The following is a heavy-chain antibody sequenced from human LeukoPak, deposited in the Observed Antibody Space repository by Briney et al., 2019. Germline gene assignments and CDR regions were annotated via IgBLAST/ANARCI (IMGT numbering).Heavy chain of an antibody. J-gene: IGHJ4*01. Sequence: ASVKVSCKASGGTFSSSAISWVRQAPGQGLEWMGGIIPIFGTANYAQKFQGRVTITADESTSTAYMELSSLRSEDTAVYYCARGEAVAGPPDYWGQGTLVTVSS. CDR1: GGTFSSSA. CDR3: ARGEAVAGPPDY. D-gene: IGHD6-19*01. CDR2: IIPIFGTA. V-gene: IGHV1-69*13.